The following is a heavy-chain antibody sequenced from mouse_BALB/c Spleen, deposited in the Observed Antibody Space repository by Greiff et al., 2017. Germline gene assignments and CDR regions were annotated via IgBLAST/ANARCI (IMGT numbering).Heavy chain of an antibody. CDR2: ISSGGSYT. D-gene: IGHD1-1*01. Sequence: EVKVVESGGDLVKPGGSLKLSCAASGFTFSSYGMAWVRQTPDKRLEWVATISSGGSYTYYPDSVKGRFTISRDNAKNTLYLQMSSLKSEDTAMYYCARRDYGSSLGFAYWGQETLVTVSA. CDR3: ARRDYGSSLGFAY. J-gene: IGHJ3*01. CDR1: GFTFSSYG. V-gene: IGHV5-6*01.